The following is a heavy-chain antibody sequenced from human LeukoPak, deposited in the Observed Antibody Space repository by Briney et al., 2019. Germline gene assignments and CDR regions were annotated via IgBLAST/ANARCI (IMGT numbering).Heavy chain of an antibody. CDR2: LSPSEST. V-gene: IGHV4-30-2*01. D-gene: IGHD1-26*01. Sequence: SQTLSLTCTVSGGSISSGGYYWSWIRQPPGKGLEWIGYLSPSESTYYNPSLKSRVTISVDRSKNQFSLNLSSVTAADTAVYYCARTNGPSGSFYFDYWGQGTLVTVSS. CDR3: ARTNGPSGSFYFDY. J-gene: IGHJ4*02. CDR1: GGSISSGGYY.